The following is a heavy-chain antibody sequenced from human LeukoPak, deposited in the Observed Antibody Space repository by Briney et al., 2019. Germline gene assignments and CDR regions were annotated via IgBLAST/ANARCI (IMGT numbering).Heavy chain of an antibody. CDR2: IYDSGST. CDR3: ARHYGP. J-gene: IGHJ5*02. V-gene: IGHV4-59*05. CDR1: GGSISSYY. Sequence: ASETLSLTCTVSGGSISSYYWSWIRQPPGKGLEWIGSIYDSGSTYYNPSLKSRVTISVDTSKNQFSLKLNSVTAADTAVYYCARHYGPWGQGTLVTVSS. D-gene: IGHD3-16*01.